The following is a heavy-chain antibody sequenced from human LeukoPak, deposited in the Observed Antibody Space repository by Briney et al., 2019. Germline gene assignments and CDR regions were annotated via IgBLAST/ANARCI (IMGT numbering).Heavy chain of an antibody. J-gene: IGHJ4*02. CDR2: TYYRSKWYT. V-gene: IGHV6-1*01. Sequence: SQTLSLTCAISGDSVSTNSAGWHWIRQSPSRGLEWLGKTYYRSKWYTDYAVSVKSRITVNPDTSKNLFSLHLNSVTPEDTAVYYCARSSPYTFDYWGQGTLVTASS. D-gene: IGHD5-18*01. CDR1: GDSVSTNSAG. CDR3: ARSSPYTFDY.